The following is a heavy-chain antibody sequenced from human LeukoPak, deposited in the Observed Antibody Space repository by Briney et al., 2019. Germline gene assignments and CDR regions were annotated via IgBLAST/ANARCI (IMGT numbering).Heavy chain of an antibody. V-gene: IGHV3-30-3*01. D-gene: IGHD6-6*01. CDR1: GFTFSSYA. CDR3: AKSGYSSSYYFDY. Sequence: GRSLRLSCAASGFTFSSYAMHWVRQAPGKGLEWVAVISYDGSNNYYADSVKSRFTISRDNSKNTLYLQMNSLRAEDTAVYYCAKSGYSSSYYFDYWGQGTLVTVSS. CDR2: ISYDGSNN. J-gene: IGHJ4*02.